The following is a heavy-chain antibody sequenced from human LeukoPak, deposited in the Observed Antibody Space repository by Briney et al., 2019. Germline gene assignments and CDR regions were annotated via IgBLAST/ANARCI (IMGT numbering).Heavy chain of an antibody. CDR3: ARGPLDS. V-gene: IGHV3-7*01. CDR2: IKQDGSEK. Sequence: GGSLRLSCAASGFTVSSNYMSWVRHAPGKGLEWVANIKQDGSEKYYMDSVKGRFTISRDNAKNSLYLQMNSLRAEDTAVYYCARGPLDSWGQGTLVTVSS. J-gene: IGHJ4*02. CDR1: GFTVSSNY.